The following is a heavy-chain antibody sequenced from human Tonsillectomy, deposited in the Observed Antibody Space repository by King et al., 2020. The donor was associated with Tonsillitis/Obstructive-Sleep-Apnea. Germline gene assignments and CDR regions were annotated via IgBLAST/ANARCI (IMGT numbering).Heavy chain of an antibody. CDR1: GLTFSSDG. Sequence: VQLVESGGGLVQPGGSLRLSCAASGLTFSSDGMYWILQAPGKGLEWVSYISCDSTMYYEDSANGRFTISRDNAKNSLYLQMNSLRDEDTAVYYCARNHHGLGYWSQGTLVTVSS. CDR2: ISCDSTM. CDR3: ARNHHGLGY. J-gene: IGHJ4*02. V-gene: IGHV3-48*02. D-gene: IGHD2-21*01.